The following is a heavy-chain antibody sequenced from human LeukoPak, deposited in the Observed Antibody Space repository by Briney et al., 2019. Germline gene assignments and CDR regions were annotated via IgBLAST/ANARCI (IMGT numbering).Heavy chain of an antibody. CDR2: IIPILGIA. Sequence: GASVKVSCKASGGTFSSYAISWVRQAPGQGLEWMGRIIPILGIANYAQKFQGRVTITADKSTSTAYMELSSLRSEDTAVYYCARDPGHCSSTSCLLDYWGQGTLVTVSS. J-gene: IGHJ4*02. CDR1: GGTFSSYA. V-gene: IGHV1-69*04. D-gene: IGHD2-2*01. CDR3: ARDPGHCSSTSCLLDY.